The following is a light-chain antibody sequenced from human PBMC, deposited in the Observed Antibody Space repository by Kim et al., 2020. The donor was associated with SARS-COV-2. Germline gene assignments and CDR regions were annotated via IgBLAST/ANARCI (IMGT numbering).Light chain of an antibody. Sequence: LSPGETATLSCRASQTIRSNFLAWYKQKPGQAPRLLIFGASSRAAGVPDRFSGSESGADFSLTISRLEAEDFAVYYCQQYGSSPYTFGQGTKLEIK. J-gene: IGKJ2*01. CDR2: GAS. CDR3: QQYGSSPYT. CDR1: QTIRSNF. V-gene: IGKV3-20*01.